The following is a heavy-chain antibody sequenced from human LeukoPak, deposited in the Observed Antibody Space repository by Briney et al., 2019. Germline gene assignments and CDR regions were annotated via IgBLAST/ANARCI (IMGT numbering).Heavy chain of an antibody. J-gene: IGHJ4*02. CDR3: ARDISVAATGDYFDY. CDR2: ISYDGSNK. CDR1: GFTFRSYA. V-gene: IGHV3-30-3*01. Sequence: PGGSLRLSCAASGFTFRSYAMHWVRQAPGKGLEWVAVISYDGSNKYYADSVKGRFTISRDNSKNTLYLQMNSLRAEDTAVYYCARDISVAATGDYFDYWGQGTLVTVSS. D-gene: IGHD2-15*01.